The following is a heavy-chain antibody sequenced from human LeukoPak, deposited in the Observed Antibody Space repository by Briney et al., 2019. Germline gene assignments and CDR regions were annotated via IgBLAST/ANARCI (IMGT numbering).Heavy chain of an antibody. CDR3: ARGHGYYYYYMDV. V-gene: IGHV3-23*01. J-gene: IGHJ6*03. CDR1: GFTFSSYA. CDR2: ISGSGGST. Sequence: PGGSLRLSCAASGFTFSSYAMSWVRQAPGKGLEWVSVISGSGGSTYYADSVKGRFTISRDNSKNTLYLQMNSLRAEDTAVYYCARGHGYYYYYMDVWGKGTTVTISS.